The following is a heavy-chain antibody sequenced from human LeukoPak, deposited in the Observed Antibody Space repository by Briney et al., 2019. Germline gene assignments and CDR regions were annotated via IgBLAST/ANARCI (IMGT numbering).Heavy chain of an antibody. D-gene: IGHD3-10*01. V-gene: IGHV3-30*02. CDR1: GRTFSGYG. CDR2: IEHNGSQK. Sequence: GGSLRLSCAASGAASGRTFSGYGMHWVRQAPGKGLEWVAFIEHNGSQKHFADSVKGRFTISRDNSANTLFLQLNSLRPEDTAVYYCATGRGVPGYQYFDYWGQGTLVTVSS. J-gene: IGHJ4*02. CDR3: ATGRGVPGYQYFDY.